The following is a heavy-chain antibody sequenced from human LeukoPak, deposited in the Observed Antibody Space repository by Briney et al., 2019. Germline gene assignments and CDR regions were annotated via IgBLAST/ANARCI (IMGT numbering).Heavy chain of an antibody. Sequence: SQALSLTCTVSGGSISSGGYYWSWIRQHPGRSLEWIGYIYYSGSTYYNPSLKSRVTISVDTSKNQFSLKLSSVTAADTAVYYCARDVLVGGADYWGQGTLVTVSS. CDR3: ARDVLVGGADY. CDR2: IYYSGST. V-gene: IGHV4-31*03. D-gene: IGHD3-10*01. J-gene: IGHJ4*02. CDR1: GGSISSGGYY.